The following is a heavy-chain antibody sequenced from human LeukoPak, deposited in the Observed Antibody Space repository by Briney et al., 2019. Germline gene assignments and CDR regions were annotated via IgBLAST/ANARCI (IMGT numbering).Heavy chain of an antibody. CDR3: ASTIFGDFFTPGDYNYYMDV. J-gene: IGHJ6*03. V-gene: IGHV1-2*02. D-gene: IGHD3-3*01. Sequence: ASVKVSCKASGYTFTGYYMHWVRQAPAHGLEWMGWINPNSGGTNYAQKFQGRVTMTRDTSISTAYMELSRLRSDDTAVYYCASTIFGDFFTPGDYNYYMDVWGKGTPVTVSS. CDR2: INPNSGGT. CDR1: GYTFTGYY.